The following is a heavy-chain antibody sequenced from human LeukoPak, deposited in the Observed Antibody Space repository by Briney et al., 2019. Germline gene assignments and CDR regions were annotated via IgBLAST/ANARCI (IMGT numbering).Heavy chain of an antibody. CDR2: INPNSGGT. J-gene: IGHJ4*01. V-gene: IGHV1-2*02. Sequence: ASVKVSCKASGYTFAGAYMHWVRQAPGQGLEWIGWINPNSGGTNYAQKFQGRVTMTRDTSISTAYVELSRLRSDDTAVYYCARDGSQSSITGTTVDYWGHGTLVTVFS. CDR3: ARDGSQSSITGTTVDY. CDR1: GYTFAGAY. D-gene: IGHD1-7*01.